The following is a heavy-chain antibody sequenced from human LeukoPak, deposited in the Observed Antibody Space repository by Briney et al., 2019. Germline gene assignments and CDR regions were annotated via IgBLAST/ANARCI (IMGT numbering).Heavy chain of an antibody. CDR2: ISSSSSYI. J-gene: IGHJ4*02. D-gene: IGHD6-13*01. Sequence: GGSLRLSCAASGFTVSNYYMSWVRQAPGKGLEWVSSISSSSSYIYYADSVKGRFTISRDNAKNSLYLQMNSLRAEDMALYYCAKGGAAADPFDYWGQGTLVTVSS. V-gene: IGHV3-21*04. CDR3: AKGGAAADPFDY. CDR1: GFTVSNYY.